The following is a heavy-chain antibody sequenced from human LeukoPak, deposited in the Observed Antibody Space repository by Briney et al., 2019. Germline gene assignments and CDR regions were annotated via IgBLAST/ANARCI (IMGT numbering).Heavy chain of an antibody. CDR2: INPSGGST. J-gene: IGHJ3*02. V-gene: IGHV1-46*01. CDR1: GYTFTSYG. D-gene: IGHD1-26*01. Sequence: ASVKVSCKASGYTFTSYGISWVRQASGQGLEWMGIINPSGGSTSYAQKFQGRVTMTRDTSTSTVYMELSSLRSEDTAVYYCAREIDPGSPELAFDIWGQGTMVTVSS. CDR3: AREIDPGSPELAFDI.